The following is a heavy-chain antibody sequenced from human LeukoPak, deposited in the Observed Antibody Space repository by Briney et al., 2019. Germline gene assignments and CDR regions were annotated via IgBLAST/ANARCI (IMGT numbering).Heavy chain of an antibody. CDR3: AKFIIPAPFDY. CDR1: GFTFSSYG. D-gene: IGHD2-2*01. J-gene: IGHJ4*02. Sequence: GGSLRLSCAASGFTFSSYGMHWVHQAPGKGLEWVAFIRYDGSNKYYADSVKGRFTISRDNSKNTLYLQMNSLRAEDTAVYYCAKFIIPAPFDYWGQGTLVTVSS. V-gene: IGHV3-30*02. CDR2: IRYDGSNK.